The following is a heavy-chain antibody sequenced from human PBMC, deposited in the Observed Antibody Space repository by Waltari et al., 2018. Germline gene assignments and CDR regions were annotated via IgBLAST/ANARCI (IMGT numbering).Heavy chain of an antibody. CDR3: ARALPESTNYYYYGMDV. Sequence: QVQLVQSGAEVKKPGSSVKVSCKASGGTFSSYAISWVRQAPGQGLEWMGGIIPIFGTANDAQKFQGRVTITADESTSTAYMELSSLRSEDTAVYYCARALPESTNYYYYGMDVWGQGTTVTVSS. CDR2: IIPIFGTA. D-gene: IGHD2-2*01. CDR1: GGTFSSYA. J-gene: IGHJ6*02. V-gene: IGHV1-69*13.